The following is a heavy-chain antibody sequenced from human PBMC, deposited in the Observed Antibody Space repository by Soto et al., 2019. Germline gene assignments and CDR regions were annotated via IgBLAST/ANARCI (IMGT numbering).Heavy chain of an antibody. CDR1: GFTFSSYS. V-gene: IGHV3-21*01. CDR3: ARPSSSWHNWFDH. D-gene: IGHD6-13*01. J-gene: IGHJ5*02. CDR2: ISSSSSYI. Sequence: LRLSCAASGFTFSSYSMNWVRQAPGKGLEWVSSISSSSSYIYYADSVKGRFTISRDNAKNSLYLQMNSLRAEDTAVYYCARPSSSWHNWFDHWGQGTLVTVSS.